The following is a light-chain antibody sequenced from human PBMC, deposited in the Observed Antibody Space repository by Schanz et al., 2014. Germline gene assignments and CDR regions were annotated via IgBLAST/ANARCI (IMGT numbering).Light chain of an antibody. Sequence: QSALTQPPSASGSPGQSVTISCTGTSSDVGGYNFVSWYQQHPGKAPKLMIYEVNKRPSGVPDRFSGSKSGNTASLTVSGLQADDEADYYCSSYAGRNNVVFGGGTKLTVL. CDR3: SSYAGRNNVV. V-gene: IGLV2-8*01. CDR1: SSDVGGYNF. J-gene: IGLJ2*01. CDR2: EVN.